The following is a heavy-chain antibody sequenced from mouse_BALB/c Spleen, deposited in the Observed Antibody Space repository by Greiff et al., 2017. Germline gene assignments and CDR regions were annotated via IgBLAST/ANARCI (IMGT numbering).Heavy chain of an antibody. J-gene: IGHJ4*01. Sequence: VQLQQSGAELAKPGASVKMSCKASGYTFTSYWMHWVKQRPGQGLEWIGYINPSTGYTEYNQKFKDKATLTADKSSSTAYMQLSSLTSEDSAVYYCARGYYRYENYAMDYWGQGTSVTVSS. D-gene: IGHD2-14*01. CDR3: ARGYYRYENYAMDY. CDR2: INPSTGYT. CDR1: GYTFTSYW. V-gene: IGHV1-7*01.